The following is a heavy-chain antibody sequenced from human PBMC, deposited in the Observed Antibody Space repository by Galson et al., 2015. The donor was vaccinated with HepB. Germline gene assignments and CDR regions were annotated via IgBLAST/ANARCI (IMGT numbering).Heavy chain of an antibody. V-gene: IGHV1-18*01. D-gene: IGHD2-2*01. CDR1: GYTFTSYG. CDR2: ISAYNGNT. Sequence: SCKASGYTFTSYGISWVRQAPGQGLEWMGWISAYNGNTNYAQKLQGRVTMTTDTSTSTAYMELNSLTSDDTAVYYCARVVPAAIDAFDIWGQGTMVTVSS. J-gene: IGHJ3*02. CDR3: ARVVPAAIDAFDI.